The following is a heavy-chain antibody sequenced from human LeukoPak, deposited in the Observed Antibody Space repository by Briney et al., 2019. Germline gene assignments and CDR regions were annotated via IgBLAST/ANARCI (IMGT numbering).Heavy chain of an antibody. CDR1: GFPFSSYG. Sequence: PGGSLRLSCAASGFPFSSYGMHWVRQAPGKGLEWVAVILYDGSKKSYIDSVKGRFTSSRDNSKNTLSLQMNSLRAEDTAVYYCVRDSGSGSYAYFFDYWGQGTLVTVSP. CDR2: ILYDGSKK. D-gene: IGHD3-10*01. V-gene: IGHV3-33*01. J-gene: IGHJ4*02. CDR3: VRDSGSGSYAYFFDY.